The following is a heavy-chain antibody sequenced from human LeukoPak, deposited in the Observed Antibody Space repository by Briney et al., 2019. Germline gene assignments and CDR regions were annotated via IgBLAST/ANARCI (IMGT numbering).Heavy chain of an antibody. CDR2: ISSSSSTI. V-gene: IGHV3-48*04. CDR1: GFTFSSYS. J-gene: IGHJ4*02. CDR3: ARDGYDFWSGYYLTN. D-gene: IGHD3-3*01. Sequence: GGSLRLSCAASGFTFSSYSMNWVRQAPGKGLEWVSYISSSSSTIYYADSVKGRFTISRDNAKNSLYLQMNSLRAEDTAVYYCARDGYDFWSGYYLTNWGQGTLVTVSS.